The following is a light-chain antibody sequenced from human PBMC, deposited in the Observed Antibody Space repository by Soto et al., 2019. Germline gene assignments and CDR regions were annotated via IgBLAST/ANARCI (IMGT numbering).Light chain of an antibody. V-gene: IGKV1-5*03. CDR1: QSITTW. Sequence: DIQMTQSPSTLSASVGDRVIITCRASQSITTWLAWYQQKPGKAPKLLIYKASTLESGVPSRFSGSGSGTEFTLTISSLQPDDFATYYCQQYDGNWGTFGQGTKVEIK. J-gene: IGKJ1*01. CDR3: QQYDGNWGT. CDR2: KAS.